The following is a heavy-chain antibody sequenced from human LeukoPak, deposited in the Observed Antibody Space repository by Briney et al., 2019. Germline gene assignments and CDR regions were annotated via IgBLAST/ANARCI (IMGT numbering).Heavy chain of an antibody. CDR2: ISYSGST. CDR3: ARDHGSGWTWAYDY. CDR1: GVSISSYY. J-gene: IGHJ4*02. Sequence: SETLSLTCTVSGVSISSYYWSWIRQPPGKGLDWIGYISYSGSTNYNPSLKSRVTISVDTSKNQFSLKLSSVTAADTAVYYCARDHGSGWTWAYDYWDQGTLVTVSS. V-gene: IGHV4-59*01. D-gene: IGHD6-19*01.